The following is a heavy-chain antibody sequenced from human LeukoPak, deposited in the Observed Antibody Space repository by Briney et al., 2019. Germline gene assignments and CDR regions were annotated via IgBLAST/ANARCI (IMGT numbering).Heavy chain of an antibody. J-gene: IGHJ4*02. Sequence: SETLSLTCTVSGDSISNYYWSWIRQPPGKGLEWIGYIYYSGSTNYNPSLKSRVTISVDTSKNQFSLKLSSVTAADTALYYCARGYGSGSHYFDYWGQGSLVTVFS. CDR3: ARGYGSGSHYFDY. CDR2: IYYSGST. V-gene: IGHV4-59*01. CDR1: GDSISNYY. D-gene: IGHD3-10*01.